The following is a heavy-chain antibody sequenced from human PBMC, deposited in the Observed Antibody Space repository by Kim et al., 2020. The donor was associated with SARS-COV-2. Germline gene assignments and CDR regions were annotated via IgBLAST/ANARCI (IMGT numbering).Heavy chain of an antibody. CDR3: ARAPYYDILTGYYWVEGWFDP. CDR2: ISAYNGNT. Sequence: ASVKVSCKASGYTFTSYGISWVRQAPGQGLEWMGWISAYNGNTNYAQKLQGRVTMTTDTSTSTAYMELRSLRSDDTAVYYCARAPYYDILTGYYWVEGWFDPWGQGTLVTVSS. CDR1: GYTFTSYG. D-gene: IGHD3-9*01. V-gene: IGHV1-18*01. J-gene: IGHJ5*02.